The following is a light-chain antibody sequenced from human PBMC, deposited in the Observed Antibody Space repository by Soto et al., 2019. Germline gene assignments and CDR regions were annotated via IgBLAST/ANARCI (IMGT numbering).Light chain of an antibody. CDR1: SSDVGGYNY. CDR3: SSYTSSSTLV. V-gene: IGLV2-14*01. J-gene: IGLJ1*01. CDR2: EVS. Sequence: QSALTQPASVSGSPGQSSTISCTGTSSDVGGYNYVSWYQQHPGKAPKLMIYEVSNRPSGVSNRFSGSKSGNTASLTISWLQAEDEADYYCSSYTSSSTLVFGTGTKLTV.